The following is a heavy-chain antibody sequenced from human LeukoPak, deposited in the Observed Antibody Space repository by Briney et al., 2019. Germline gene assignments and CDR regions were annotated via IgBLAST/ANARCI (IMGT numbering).Heavy chain of an antibody. CDR1: GFTFSTHW. CDR2: INIDGTSA. V-gene: IGHV3-74*01. Sequence: GGSLRLSCVASGFTFSTHWMNWVRQAPGKGLVWVSRINIDGTSATYADPVKGRFTISRDNAKNTLYLQMNSLRAEDTAVYYCVRQSTTLSTYGFDYWGQGILVTVSS. J-gene: IGHJ4*02. CDR3: VRQSTTLSTYGFDY. D-gene: IGHD4-17*01.